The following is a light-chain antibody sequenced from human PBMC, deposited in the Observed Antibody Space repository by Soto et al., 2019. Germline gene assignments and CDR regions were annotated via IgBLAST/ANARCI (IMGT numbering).Light chain of an antibody. V-gene: IGLV2-14*01. CDR3: SSYTTTYIWV. Sequence: QSALTQPASVSGSPGQSITISCTGTSSDIGSDNFVSWHQQHPGKAPKFIIYGVSNRPSGVSNRFSGSKSGNTASLTISGLQADDEADYYCSSYTTTYIWVFGGGTKLT. CDR2: GVS. CDR1: SSDIGSDNF. J-gene: IGLJ3*02.